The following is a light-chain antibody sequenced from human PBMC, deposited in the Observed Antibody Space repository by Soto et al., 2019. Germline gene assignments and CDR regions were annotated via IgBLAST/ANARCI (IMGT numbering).Light chain of an antibody. Sequence: EIVMTQFPVTHSVSPGERASLSCRASQSLYSDLAWYQQKPGQAPRLLIYGASARATGISARFSGSGSETEFTLTISSLQSEDFALYYCQQYSEWPWTFGQGTKVDI. CDR3: QQYSEWPWT. J-gene: IGKJ1*01. V-gene: IGKV3-15*01. CDR2: GAS. CDR1: QSLYSD.